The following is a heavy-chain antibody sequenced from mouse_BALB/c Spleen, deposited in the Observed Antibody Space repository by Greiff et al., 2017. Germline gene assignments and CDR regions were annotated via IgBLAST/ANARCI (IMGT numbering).Heavy chain of an antibody. CDR3: ARRGHYYGYTGGMDY. J-gene: IGHJ4*01. Sequence: DVQLVESGGGLVKPGGSLKLSCAASGFAFSSYDMSWVRQTPEKRLEWVAYISSGGGSTYYPDTVKGRFTISRDNAKNTLYLQMSSLKSEDTAMYYCARRGHYYGYTGGMDYWGQGTSVTVSS. V-gene: IGHV5-12-1*01. CDR1: GFAFSSYD. D-gene: IGHD1-2*01. CDR2: ISSGGGST.